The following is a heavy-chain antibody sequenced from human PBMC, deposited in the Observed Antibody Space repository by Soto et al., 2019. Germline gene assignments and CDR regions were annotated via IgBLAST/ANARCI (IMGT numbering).Heavy chain of an antibody. D-gene: IGHD2-15*01. Sequence: TGGSLRLSCAASGFTFSSYWMSWVRQAPGKGLEWVANIKQDGSEKYYVDSVKGRFTISRDNAKNSLYLQMNSLRAEDTAVYYCARDYMDIVVVVAATPVSWFDPWGQGTLVNVSS. V-gene: IGHV3-7*01. J-gene: IGHJ5*02. CDR3: ARDYMDIVVVVAATPVSWFDP. CDR2: IKQDGSEK. CDR1: GFTFSSYW.